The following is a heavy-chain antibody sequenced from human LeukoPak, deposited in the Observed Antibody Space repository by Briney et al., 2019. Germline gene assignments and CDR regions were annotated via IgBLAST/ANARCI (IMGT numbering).Heavy chain of an antibody. J-gene: IGHJ4*02. Sequence: GESLQISCKGSGYSFTSYWISWVRQMRGKGLEWMGIIYPGDSDTRYSPSFQGQVTISADKSISTAYLQWSSLKAPDTAMYYCASPARHGGLQAFASWGQRTLVTVSS. CDR3: ASPARHGGLQAFAS. V-gene: IGHV5-51*01. CDR2: IYPGDSDT. D-gene: IGHD3-16*01. CDR1: GYSFTSYW.